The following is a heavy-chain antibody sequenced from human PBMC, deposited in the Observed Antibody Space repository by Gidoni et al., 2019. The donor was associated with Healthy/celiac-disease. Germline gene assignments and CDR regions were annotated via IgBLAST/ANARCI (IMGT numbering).Heavy chain of an antibody. CDR2: ISSSSSTI. Sequence: VQLVESGGGWVQPGGSLSLSCAASGFTFRSYSMHWVRQAPGKGLEWVSYISSSSSTIYYADSVKGRFTISRDNAKNSLYLQMNSLRDEDTAVYYCARDLPPYSSSWYGRETGMDVWGQGTTVTVSS. J-gene: IGHJ6*02. CDR3: ARDLPPYSSSWYGRETGMDV. V-gene: IGHV3-48*02. D-gene: IGHD6-13*01. CDR1: GFTFRSYS.